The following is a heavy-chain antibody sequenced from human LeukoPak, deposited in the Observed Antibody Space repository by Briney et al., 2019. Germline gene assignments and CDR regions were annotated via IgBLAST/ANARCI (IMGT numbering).Heavy chain of an antibody. V-gene: IGHV3-7*01. CDR2: IKQDGSEK. J-gene: IGHJ1*01. D-gene: IGHD2-2*02. CDR3: AREVYCSSTSCYTGHFQH. CDR1: GFTFSSYW. Sequence: GGSLRLSCAASGFTFSSYWMSWVRQAPGKGLDWVANIKQDGSEKYYVDSVKGRFTISRDNAKNSLYLQMNSLRAEDTAVYYCAREVYCSSTSCYTGHFQHWGQGTLATVSS.